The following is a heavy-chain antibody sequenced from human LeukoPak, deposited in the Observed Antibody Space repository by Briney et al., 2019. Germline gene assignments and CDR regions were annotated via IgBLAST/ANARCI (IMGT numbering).Heavy chain of an antibody. J-gene: IGHJ6*04. Sequence: SETLSLTCAVYGGSFSSYYWSWIRQPPGKGLEWIGEINHSGSTNYNPSLKSRVTISVYTSKNQFSLELSSVTAADTAVYYCARTPHIVVVVAATPYYYGMDVWGKGATVTVSS. CDR1: GGSFSSYY. CDR3: ARTPHIVVVVAATPYYYGMDV. CDR2: INHSGST. V-gene: IGHV4-34*01. D-gene: IGHD2-15*01.